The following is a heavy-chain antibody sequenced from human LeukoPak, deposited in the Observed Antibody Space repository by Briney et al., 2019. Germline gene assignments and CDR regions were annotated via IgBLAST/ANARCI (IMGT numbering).Heavy chain of an antibody. Sequence: SETLSLTCAVYGGSFSGYYWSWIRQPPGKGLEWIGEINHSGSTNYNPSLKSRVTISVDTCKNQFSLKLSSVTAADTAVYYCARELRGYAFDIWGQGTMVAVSS. CDR2: INHSGST. D-gene: IGHD1-26*01. V-gene: IGHV4-34*01. CDR1: GGSFSGYY. J-gene: IGHJ3*02. CDR3: ARELRGYAFDI.